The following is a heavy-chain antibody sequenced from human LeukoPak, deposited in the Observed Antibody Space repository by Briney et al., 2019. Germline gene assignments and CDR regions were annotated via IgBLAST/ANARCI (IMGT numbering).Heavy chain of an antibody. CDR2: IKSKADGETI. Sequence: GGSLRLSCAASGFTFTNAWMNWARQAPGKGLEWVGRIKSKADGETIDYAAPVKGRFTFSRDDSKNMLYLQMNSLKSEDTAVYYCSTLTSRGLSDSWGQGTLVTVSS. CDR3: STLTSRGLSDS. J-gene: IGHJ4*02. D-gene: IGHD1-20*01. V-gene: IGHV3-15*07. CDR1: GFTFTNAW.